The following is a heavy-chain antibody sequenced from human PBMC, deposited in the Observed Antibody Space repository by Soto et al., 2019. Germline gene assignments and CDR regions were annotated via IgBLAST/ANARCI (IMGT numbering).Heavy chain of an antibody. V-gene: IGHV4-59*01. CDR1: GGSISSYY. J-gene: IGHJ6*02. CDR2: IYYSGST. CDR3: AREVDCYYGMDV. Sequence: PSETLSLTCTVSGGSISSYYWSWIRQPPGKGLEWIGYIYYSGSTNYNPSLKSRVTISVDTSKNQFSLKLSSVTAADTAVYYCAREVDCYYGMDVWGQGTTVTVSS.